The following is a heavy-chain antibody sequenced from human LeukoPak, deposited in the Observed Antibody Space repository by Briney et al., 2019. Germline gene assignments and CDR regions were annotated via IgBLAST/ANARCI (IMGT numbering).Heavy chain of an antibody. V-gene: IGHV3-23*01. CDR1: RFTFSSYV. CDR3: AKSSRTPGILDY. D-gene: IGHD3-10*01. J-gene: IGHJ4*02. CDR2: ISGNGGST. Sequence: GGSLRLSRAASRFTFSSYVMSWVRQAPGKGLEWVSAISGNGGSTYYADSVKGRFTISRDNSKNTLYLQMNSLRAEDTAVYYCAKSSRTPGILDYWGQGTLVIVSS.